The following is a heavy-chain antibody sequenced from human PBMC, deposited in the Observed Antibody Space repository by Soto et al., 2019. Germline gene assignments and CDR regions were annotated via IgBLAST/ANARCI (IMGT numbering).Heavy chain of an antibody. V-gene: IGHV2-5*02. J-gene: IGHJ5*02. D-gene: IGHD2-2*01. CDR1: GFSLSTSGVG. CDR3: AHSGVVPAAIRGNWFDP. Sequence: SGPTLVNPTQTLTLTCTFSGFSLSTSGVGVGWIRQPPGKALEWLALIYWDDDKRYSPSLKSRLTITKDTSKNQVVLTMTNMDPVDTATYYCAHSGVVPAAIRGNWFDPWGQGTLVTVSS. CDR2: IYWDDDK.